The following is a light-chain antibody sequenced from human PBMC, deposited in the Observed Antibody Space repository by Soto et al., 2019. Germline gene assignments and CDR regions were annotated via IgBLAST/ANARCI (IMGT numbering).Light chain of an antibody. Sequence: DIVMTQSPDSLAVSLGERATIHCKSSQTIFYTSSNKNYLAWYQQRPGQPPKLLIYWASDRESGVPNRFSGRGSGTDFTLTISGLQAEDVALYYCQQYYSTPFTFGPGTRLDIK. V-gene: IGKV4-1*01. CDR2: WAS. CDR3: QQYYSTPFT. CDR1: QTIFYTSSNKNY. J-gene: IGKJ3*01.